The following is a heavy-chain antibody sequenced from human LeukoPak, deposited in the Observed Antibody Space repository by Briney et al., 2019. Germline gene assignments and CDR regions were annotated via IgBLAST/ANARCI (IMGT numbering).Heavy chain of an antibody. CDR3: ARDLTN. V-gene: IGHV1-18*01. CDR1: GYTFTSYG. D-gene: IGHD1-1*01. J-gene: IGHJ4*02. CDR2: ISAYNGNT. Sequence: ASVKVSCKASGYTFTSYGISWVRQAPGQGLEWMGWISAYNGNTNYAQKFQGRVTMTSDTSTSTIYMEVNSLRSEDTAMYYCARDLTNWGQGTLVTVSS.